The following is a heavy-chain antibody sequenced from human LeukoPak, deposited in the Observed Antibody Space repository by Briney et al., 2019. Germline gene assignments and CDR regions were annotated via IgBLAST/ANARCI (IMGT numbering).Heavy chain of an antibody. J-gene: IGHJ4*02. D-gene: IGHD3-16*02. Sequence: PGGSLRLSCAAYGFTFSSYSMNWVRQAPGKGLEWVSYISSSSSTIYYADSVKGRFTISRDNAKNSLYLQMNSLRAEDTAVYYCALLDYDYVWGSYRYPYYFDYWGQGTLVTVSS. CDR3: ALLDYDYVWGSYRYPYYFDY. CDR2: ISSSSSTI. CDR1: GFTFSSYS. V-gene: IGHV3-48*01.